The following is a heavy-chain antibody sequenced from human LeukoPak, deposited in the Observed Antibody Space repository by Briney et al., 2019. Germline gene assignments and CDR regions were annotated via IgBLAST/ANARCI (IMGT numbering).Heavy chain of an antibody. CDR2: NCDSDNT. V-gene: IGHV4-59*01. CDR3: ARWHSHGRYFDY. J-gene: IGHJ4*02. CDR1: ASSITNYC. Sequence: SETLSLTCSVSASSITNYCWNWIRQPPGKGLEWIGYNCDSDNTDYKPSLKSRVTISLDTSKNQFSLKLTSATAADTAVYYCARWHSHGRYFDYWGQGALVTVSS. D-gene: IGHD2-21*01.